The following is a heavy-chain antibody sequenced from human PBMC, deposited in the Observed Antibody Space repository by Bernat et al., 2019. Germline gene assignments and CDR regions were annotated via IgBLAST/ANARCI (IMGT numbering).Heavy chain of an antibody. CDR2: INTNTGTQ. J-gene: IGHJ4*02. Sequence: QVQLVQSGSELKKPGASVKVSCKASGYTFTSYHMNWVPQAPGQGLEWMGWINTNTGTQSYAQGFTVRFVFSLDTPVSTAYLQIGSLEAEDTAVYYCARGDWPHWGQGTLVTVSS. D-gene: IGHD3-16*01. CDR3: ARGDWPH. V-gene: IGHV7-4-1*01. CDR1: GYTFTSYH.